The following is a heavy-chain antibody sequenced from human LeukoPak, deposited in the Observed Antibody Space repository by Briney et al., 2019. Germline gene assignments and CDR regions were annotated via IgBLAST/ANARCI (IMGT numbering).Heavy chain of an antibody. J-gene: IGHJ6*03. V-gene: IGHV1-2*02. CDR2: INPNSGGT. CDR1: GYTFTSYY. D-gene: IGHD3-3*01. CDR3: ARGSSYDFWSGSPTPYYYYYMDV. Sequence: ASVKVSCKASGYTFTSYYMHWVRQAPGQGLEWMGWINPNSGGTNYAQKFQGRVTMTRDTSISTAYMELSRLRSDDTAVYYCARGSSYDFWSGSPTPYYYYYMDVWGKGTTVTVSS.